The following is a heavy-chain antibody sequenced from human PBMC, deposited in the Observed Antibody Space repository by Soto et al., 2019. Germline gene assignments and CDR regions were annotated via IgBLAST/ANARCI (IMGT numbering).Heavy chain of an antibody. J-gene: IGHJ6*02. V-gene: IGHV3-9*01. CDR1: GFSFVDYA. CDR2: ISWDGGYT. D-gene: IGHD4-17*01. Sequence: EVQLAESGGGLVQPGRSLRLSCEASGFSFVDYAMHWVRQVPGQGLEWVSGISWDGGYTGYADSVKGRFTISRDNAKKALYLQMNRLRVEDTAVYYCAKDLQAYGDYDYYCYGLDVWGQGATVSVSS. CDR3: AKDLQAYGDYDYYCYGLDV.